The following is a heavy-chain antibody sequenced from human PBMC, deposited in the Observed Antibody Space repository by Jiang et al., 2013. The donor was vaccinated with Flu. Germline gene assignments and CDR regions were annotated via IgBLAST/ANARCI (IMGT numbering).Heavy chain of an antibody. CDR3: ASSQGAVAGIRSEWYFDY. Sequence: SGAEVKKPGASVKVSCKASGYTFTHYFVHWVRQAPGQGLEWMGIINPSGGSTSYAQKFQGRVTMTRDTSTSTVYMELSSLRSEDTAVYYCASSQGAVAGIRSEWYFDYWGQGALVTVSS. CDR2: INPSGGST. V-gene: IGHV1-46*01. D-gene: IGHD6-19*01. J-gene: IGHJ4*02. CDR1: GYTFTHYF.